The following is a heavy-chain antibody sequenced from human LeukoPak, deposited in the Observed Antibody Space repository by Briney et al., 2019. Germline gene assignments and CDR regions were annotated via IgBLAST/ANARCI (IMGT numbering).Heavy chain of an antibody. Sequence: GGSLRLSCATSGFTFSDHYMTWIRQAPGKGLETVSYIYNGGDTIYYADSVRGRFTISRDNAESSLYLQMNSLKAEDTAVYYCARDLAWGAFDYWGQGTLVTVSS. CDR2: IYNGGDTI. J-gene: IGHJ4*02. D-gene: IGHD7-27*01. CDR3: ARDLAWGAFDY. V-gene: IGHV3-11*01. CDR1: GFTFSDHY.